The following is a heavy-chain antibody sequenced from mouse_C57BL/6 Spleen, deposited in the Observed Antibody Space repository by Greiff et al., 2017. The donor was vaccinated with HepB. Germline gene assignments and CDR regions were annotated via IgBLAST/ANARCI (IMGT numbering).Heavy chain of an antibody. Sequence: EVMLVESEGGLVQPGSSMKLSCTASGFTFSDYYMAWVRQVPEKGLEWVANINYDGSSTYYLDSLKSRFIISRDNAKNILYLQMSSLKSEDTATYYCARERGNVLLRSFWYFDVWGTGTTVTVSS. CDR2: INYDGSST. V-gene: IGHV5-16*01. CDR1: GFTFSDYY. CDR3: ARERGNVLLRSFWYFDV. J-gene: IGHJ1*03. D-gene: IGHD1-1*01.